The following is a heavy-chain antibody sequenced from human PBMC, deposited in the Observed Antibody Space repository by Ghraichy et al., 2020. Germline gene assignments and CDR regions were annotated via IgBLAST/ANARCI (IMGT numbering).Heavy chain of an antibody. CDR3: TRHYYDSSAYHLAELDP. Sequence: GGSLRLSCAASGFTISGNYMTWVRQAPGQGLEWVSVSYSGGSTYSADSVKGRFTISRYNSKNTLYLQMNSLRAEDTAVYYCTRHYYDSSAYHLAELDPWGQGTLVIVAS. CDR2: SYSGGST. J-gene: IGHJ5*02. D-gene: IGHD3-22*01. CDR1: GFTISGNY. V-gene: IGHV3-66*04.